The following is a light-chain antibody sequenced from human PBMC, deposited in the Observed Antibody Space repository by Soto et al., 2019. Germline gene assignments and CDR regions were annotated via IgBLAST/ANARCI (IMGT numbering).Light chain of an antibody. CDR3: QPYNDWLLP. CDR1: QGIGDT. CDR2: DTS. V-gene: IGKV3-15*01. Sequence: EVVMRQSPATLSVSPGEGATISCRASQGIGDTLAWYPHKPGQTPRLLIYDTSTRATGVTTRFSGSRSGAEFTLTINCRQSEDVAVYYSQPYNDWLLPFGGRAKVDIK. J-gene: IGKJ4*01.